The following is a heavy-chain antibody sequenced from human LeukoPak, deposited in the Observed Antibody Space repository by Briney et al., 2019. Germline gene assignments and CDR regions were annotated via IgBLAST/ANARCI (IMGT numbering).Heavy chain of an antibody. V-gene: IGHV4-39*01. J-gene: IGHJ6*02. Sequence: PSETLSLTYTVSGGSISSNSYYWGWIRQPPGKGLEWIGSIYYSGSTYYNSSLKSRVTISVDTSKNQFSLKLSSVTAADTAVYYCARQGWASFYYYGVDVWGQGTPVTVSS. CDR3: ARQGWASFYYYGVDV. CDR2: IYYSGST. D-gene: IGHD6-19*01. CDR1: GGSISSNSYY.